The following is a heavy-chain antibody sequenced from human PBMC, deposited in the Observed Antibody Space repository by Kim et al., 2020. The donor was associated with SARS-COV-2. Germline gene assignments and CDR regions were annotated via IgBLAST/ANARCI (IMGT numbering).Heavy chain of an antibody. D-gene: IGHD3-3*01. CDR1: GGTFSSYA. CDR2: IIPIFGTA. Sequence: SVKVSCKASGGTFSSYAISWVRQAPGQGLEWMGGIIPIFGTANYAQKFQGRVTITADESTSTAYMELSSLRSEDTAVYYCARDFTYYDFWSGYYNFRGMDVWGQGTTVTVSS. V-gene: IGHV1-69*13. CDR3: ARDFTYYDFWSGYYNFRGMDV. J-gene: IGHJ6*02.